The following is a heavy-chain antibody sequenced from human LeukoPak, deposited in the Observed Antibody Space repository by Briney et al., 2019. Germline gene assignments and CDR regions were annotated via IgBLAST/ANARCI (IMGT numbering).Heavy chain of an antibody. CDR3: ARDFKFDTELGFNY. Sequence: GGSLRLSCAASGFTFSSYWMSWVRQAPGKGLEWVANIKQDGSEKYYVDSVKGRFTISRDNAKNSLYLQMNSLRAEDTAVYYCARDFKFDTELGFNYWGQGTLVTVSS. CDR1: GFTFSSYW. CDR2: IKQDGSEK. D-gene: IGHD1-26*01. J-gene: IGHJ4*02. V-gene: IGHV3-7*01.